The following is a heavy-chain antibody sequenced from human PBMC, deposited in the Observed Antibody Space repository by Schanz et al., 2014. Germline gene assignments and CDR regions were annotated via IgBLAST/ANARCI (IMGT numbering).Heavy chain of an antibody. CDR2: ISNSGTYT. V-gene: IGHV3-11*05. CDR3: ASVIMVAGEHRDGRDV. D-gene: IGHD2-8*01. J-gene: IGHJ6*02. Sequence: QVQLVESGGGLVKPGGSLRLSCAASGFTFSDYYMTWMRQAPGKGLEWISYISNSGTYTKYADSVKGRFVISRDNARSSLYLQMSSLRDEDTAVYYCASVIMVAGEHRDGRDVWGQGTTVIVSS. CDR1: GFTFSDYY.